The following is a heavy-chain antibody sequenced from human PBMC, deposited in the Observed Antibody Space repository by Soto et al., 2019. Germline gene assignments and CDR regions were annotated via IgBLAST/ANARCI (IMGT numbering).Heavy chain of an antibody. CDR1: GFIFSTYG. J-gene: IGHJ4*01. V-gene: IGHV3-30*18. Sequence: QVRLVESGGGVVQPGRSRRLSCVASGFIFSTYGIHWVRQAPGKGLEWVGVISSDGKTQYYADSVKGRSTISRDNSKNTMYLQMASLRPEDTAVYYCAKEVEVAGDLDYWGHGTLVIVSS. CDR3: AKEVEVAGDLDY. CDR2: ISSDGKTQ. D-gene: IGHD6-19*01.